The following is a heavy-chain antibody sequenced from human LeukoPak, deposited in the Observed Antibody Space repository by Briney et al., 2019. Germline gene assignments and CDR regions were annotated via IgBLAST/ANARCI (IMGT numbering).Heavy chain of an antibody. CDR3: ARAPTVTTGPLIY. CDR1: GFTVSSNY. Sequence: GGSLRLSCAASGFTVSSNYMSWVRQAPGKGLQWVSVIYSGGSTYYADSVKSRFTISRDNSKNTLYLQMNSLRAEDTAVYYCARAPTVTTGPLIYWGQGPLVSVSS. CDR2: IYSGGST. J-gene: IGHJ4*02. D-gene: IGHD4-17*01. V-gene: IGHV3-66*01.